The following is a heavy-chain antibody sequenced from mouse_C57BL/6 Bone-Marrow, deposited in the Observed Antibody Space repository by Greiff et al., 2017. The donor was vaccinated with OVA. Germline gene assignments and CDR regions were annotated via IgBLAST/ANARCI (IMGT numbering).Heavy chain of an antibody. D-gene: IGHD1-1*01. J-gene: IGHJ3*01. CDR3: TVGYYGTSWFAY. V-gene: IGHV6-3*01. CDR1: GFTFSNYW. CDR2: IRLKSDNYAT. Sequence: EVKVEESGGGLVQPGGSMKLSCVASGFTFSNYWMNWVRQSPEKGLEWVAQIRLKSDNYATHYAESVKGRFTISRDDSKSSVYLQMNNLRAEDTGIYYCTVGYYGTSWFAYWGQGTLVTVSA.